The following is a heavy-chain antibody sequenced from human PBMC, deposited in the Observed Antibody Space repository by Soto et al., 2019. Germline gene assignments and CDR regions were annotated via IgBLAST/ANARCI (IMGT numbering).Heavy chain of an antibody. Sequence: EVQLLESGGGLIPPGGSLRLSCAASGFTLGTYGMGWVRQAPGKGLEWVSTITGGNTYYAASVKGRFTISRDNSKNTLYLQMSNLRAEDTALYYCAKDKERGGYDSDFDSWGQGTLVTVSS. J-gene: IGHJ4*02. CDR1: GFTLGTYG. V-gene: IGHV3-23*01. D-gene: IGHD3-3*01. CDR3: AKDKERGGYDSDFDS. CDR2: ITGGNT.